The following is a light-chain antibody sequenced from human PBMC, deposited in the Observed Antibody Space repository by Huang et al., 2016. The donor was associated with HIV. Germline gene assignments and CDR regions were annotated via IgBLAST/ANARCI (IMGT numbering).Light chain of an antibody. J-gene: IGKJ3*01. CDR1: QDISNY. CDR3: QQSDNLPFT. CDR2: DAS. Sequence: DIQMTQSPSFLSASVGDRVTITCQASQDISNYLNWYQQRPGKDPKLLIYDASILETGVPSRFSGRGSGTDFTFIIDSLQPEDVATYYCQQSDNLPFTFGPGTKVDFK. V-gene: IGKV1-33*01.